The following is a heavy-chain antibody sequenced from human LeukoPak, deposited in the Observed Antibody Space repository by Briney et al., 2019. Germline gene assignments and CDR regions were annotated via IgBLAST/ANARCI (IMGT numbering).Heavy chain of an antibody. CDR2: ITHSGST. V-gene: IGHV4-34*01. D-gene: IGHD3/OR15-3a*01. Sequence: LETLSLTCAVYGESFSGYYWSWIRQPPGKGLEWIGEITHSGSTNYNPSLKSRVTLSIDTSKKQFSLILNPVTAADTAVYYCARRGLGRPDFWGQGTLVTVSS. CDR3: ARRGLGRPDF. CDR1: GESFSGYY. J-gene: IGHJ4*02.